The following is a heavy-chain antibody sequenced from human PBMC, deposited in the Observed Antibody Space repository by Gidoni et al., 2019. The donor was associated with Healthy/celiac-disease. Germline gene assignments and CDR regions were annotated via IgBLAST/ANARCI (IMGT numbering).Heavy chain of an antibody. CDR2: ISYDGSNK. Sequence: QVQLVESGGGVVQPGRSLRLSCAASGFTFRSYAMHWVRQAPGKGLEWVAVISYDGSNKYYADSVKGRFTISRDNSKNTLYLQMNSLRAEDTAVYYCARAEDYYDSSGSDYWGQGTLVTVSS. V-gene: IGHV3-30*01. D-gene: IGHD3-22*01. CDR1: GFTFRSYA. CDR3: ARAEDYYDSSGSDY. J-gene: IGHJ4*02.